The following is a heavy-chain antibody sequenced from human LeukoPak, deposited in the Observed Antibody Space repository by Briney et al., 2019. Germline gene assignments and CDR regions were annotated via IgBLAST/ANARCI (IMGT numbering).Heavy chain of an antibody. J-gene: IGHJ4*02. CDR1: GFTFSSYA. V-gene: IGHV3-23*01. CDR2: ISGSGGST. D-gene: IGHD3-22*01. CDR3: AKDPISVLVYDSSGYPLDY. Sequence: PGGSLRLSCAASGFTFSSYAMSWVRQAPGKGLEWVSAISGSGGSTYYADSVKGRFTISRDNSKNTLYLQMNSLRAEDTAVYYCAKDPISVLVYDSSGYPLDYWGQGTLVTVSS.